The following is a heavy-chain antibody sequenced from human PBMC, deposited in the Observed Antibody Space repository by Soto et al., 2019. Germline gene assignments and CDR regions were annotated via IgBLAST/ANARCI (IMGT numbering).Heavy chain of an antibody. D-gene: IGHD2-21*01. CDR3: ARDMWCDGDYHYYYMAV. V-gene: IGHV4-31*03. J-gene: IGHJ6*03. CDR2: IYYSGST. CDR1: GGSISSGGYY. Sequence: SETLSLTCTVSGGSISSGGYYWSWIRQHPGKGLEWIGYIYYSGSTYYNPSLKSRVTISVDTSKNQFSLKLGSVTAADTAVYYCARDMWCDGDYHYYYMAVWGKGTTVTVSS.